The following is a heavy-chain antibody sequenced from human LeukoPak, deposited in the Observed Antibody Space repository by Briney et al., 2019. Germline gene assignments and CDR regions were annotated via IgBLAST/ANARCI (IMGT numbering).Heavy chain of an antibody. Sequence: GGSLRLSCAASGFTVSSNYMSWVRQAPGKGLEWVSVIYSGGSTYYADSVKGRFTISRHNSKNTLYLQMNSLRAEDTAVYYCARVLGGYSYGTGSGIDYWGQGTLVTVSS. J-gene: IGHJ4*02. CDR3: ARVLGGYSYGTGSGIDY. CDR2: IYSGGST. CDR1: GFTVSSNY. V-gene: IGHV3-53*04. D-gene: IGHD5-18*01.